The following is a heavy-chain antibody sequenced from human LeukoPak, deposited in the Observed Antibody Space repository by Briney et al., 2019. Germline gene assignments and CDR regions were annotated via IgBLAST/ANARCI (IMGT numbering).Heavy chain of an antibody. D-gene: IGHD5-18*01. CDR1: GGTFSSYA. Sequence: SVKVSCKASGGTFSSYAISWVRQAPGQGLEWMGRIIPILGIANYAQKFQGRVTITADKSTSTAYMELSSLRSEDTAVYYCARDTAMVTWSFGYWGQGTLVTVSS. CDR3: ARDTAMVTWSFGY. CDR2: IIPILGIA. V-gene: IGHV1-69*04. J-gene: IGHJ4*02.